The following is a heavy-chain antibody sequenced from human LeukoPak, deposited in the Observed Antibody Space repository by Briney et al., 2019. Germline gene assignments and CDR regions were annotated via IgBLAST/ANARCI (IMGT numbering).Heavy chain of an antibody. CDR1: GFTFGDHY. CDR3: ARGDSSGWYFFDY. D-gene: IGHD6-19*01. J-gene: IGHJ4*02. V-gene: IGHV3-72*01. CDR2: TRNKANSYTT. Sequence: GGSLRLSCAASGFTFGDHYMDWVRQAPGKGLEWVGRTRNKANSYTTEYAASVKGRFTISRDDSKNSLYLQMNSLKTEDTAVYYCARGDSSGWYFFDYWGQGTLVTVSS.